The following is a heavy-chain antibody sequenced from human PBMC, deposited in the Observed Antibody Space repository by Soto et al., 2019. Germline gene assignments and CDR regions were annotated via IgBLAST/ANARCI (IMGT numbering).Heavy chain of an antibody. J-gene: IGHJ4*02. CDR2: IWYDGSNK. CDR3: ARDPYYYGSGSYYSDY. Sequence: QVQLVESGGGVVQPGRSLRLSCAASGFTFSSYGMHWVRQAPGKGLEWVAVIWYDGSNKYYADSVKGRFTISRDNSKYTLYLQMNSLRAEDTAVYYCARDPYYYGSGSYYSDYWGQGTLVTVSS. V-gene: IGHV3-33*01. D-gene: IGHD3-10*01. CDR1: GFTFSSYG.